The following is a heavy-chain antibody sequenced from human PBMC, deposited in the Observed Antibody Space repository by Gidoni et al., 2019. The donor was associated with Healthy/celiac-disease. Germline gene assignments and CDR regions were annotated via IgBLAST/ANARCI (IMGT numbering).Heavy chain of an antibody. D-gene: IGHD3-10*01. V-gene: IGHV3-30*18. J-gene: IGHJ6*02. Sequence: QVQLVESGGGVVQPGRSLRLSCAASGFTFSSYGLHWVRQAPGKGLEWVAVISYDGSNKYYADSVKGRFTISRDNSKNTLYLQMNSLRAEDTAVYYCAKDYYGSGSYFPYYYGMDVWGQGTTVTVSS. CDR1: GFTFSSYG. CDR3: AKDYYGSGSYFPYYYGMDV. CDR2: ISYDGSNK.